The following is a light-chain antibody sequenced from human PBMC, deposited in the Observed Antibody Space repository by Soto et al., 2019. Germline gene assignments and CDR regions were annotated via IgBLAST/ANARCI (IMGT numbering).Light chain of an antibody. CDR1: SSDIGSYNL. V-gene: IGLV2-23*01. Sequence: QSALTQPASVSGSPGQSITISCTGTSSDIGSYNLVSWYQHHPGKAPKLMIHEDTKRPSGFSNRFSGSKSGNTASLTLSGLQAEDEADYYCCSYAGSSTWVFGGGTKLTVL. CDR3: CSYAGSSTWV. J-gene: IGLJ3*02. CDR2: EDT.